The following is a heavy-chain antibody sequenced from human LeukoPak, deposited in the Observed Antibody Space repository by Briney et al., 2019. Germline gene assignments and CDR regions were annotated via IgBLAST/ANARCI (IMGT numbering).Heavy chain of an antibody. Sequence: GGSLRLSCVASEFDFFSYGMQWVRQAPGKGLVWVSRIFTDGSTTSYADSVKGRFTISRDNVKNTLYLEMKSLRVEDTAVYYCARELPREVALDYWGQGTLVTVSP. V-gene: IGHV3-74*01. CDR3: ARELPREVALDY. CDR2: IFTDGSTT. CDR1: EFDFFSYG. J-gene: IGHJ4*01. D-gene: IGHD1-26*01.